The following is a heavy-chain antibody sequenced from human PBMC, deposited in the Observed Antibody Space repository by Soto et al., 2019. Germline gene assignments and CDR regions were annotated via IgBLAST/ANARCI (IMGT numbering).Heavy chain of an antibody. Sequence: ASVKVSCKASGYTFTSYGISWVRQAPGQGLEWMGWISAYNGNTNYAQKLQGRVTMTTDTSTSTAYMELRSLRSDDTAVYYCARDKWAGSRYYYYGMDVWGQGTTVTVSS. D-gene: IGHD1-26*01. CDR1: GYTFTSYG. J-gene: IGHJ6*02. CDR3: ARDKWAGSRYYYYGMDV. CDR2: ISAYNGNT. V-gene: IGHV1-18*01.